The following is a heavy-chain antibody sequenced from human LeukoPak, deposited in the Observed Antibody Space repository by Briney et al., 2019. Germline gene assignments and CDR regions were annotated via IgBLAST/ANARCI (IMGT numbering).Heavy chain of an antibody. CDR2: INHSGST. J-gene: IGHJ4*02. CDR1: GGSFSGDY. Sequence: PSETLSLTCAVYGGSFSGDYCSWIRQPPGKGLEWIGEINHSGSTNYNPSLKSRVTISVDTSKNQFSLKLSSVTAADTAVYYCASSYGSGPLDYWGQGTLVTVSS. CDR3: ASSYGSGPLDY. D-gene: IGHD3-10*01. V-gene: IGHV4-34*01.